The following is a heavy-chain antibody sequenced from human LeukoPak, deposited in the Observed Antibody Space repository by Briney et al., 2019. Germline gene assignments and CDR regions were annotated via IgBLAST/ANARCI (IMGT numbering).Heavy chain of an antibody. CDR3: AKESFYDSSGYYYGEDY. CDR2: ISGSGGST. CDR1: GFTFSNYA. J-gene: IGHJ4*02. D-gene: IGHD3-22*01. Sequence: PGGSLRLSCAASGFTFSNYAMSWVRQAPGKGLEWVSAISGSGGSTYYADSVKGRFTISRDNSKNTLYLQMNSLRAEDTAVYYCAKESFYDSSGYYYGEDYWGQGTLVTVSS. V-gene: IGHV3-23*01.